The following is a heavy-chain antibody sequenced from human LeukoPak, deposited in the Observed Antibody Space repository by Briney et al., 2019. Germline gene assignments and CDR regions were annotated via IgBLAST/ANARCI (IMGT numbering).Heavy chain of an antibody. Sequence: ASVKVSCKASGGTFSSYAISWVRQAPGQGLEWMGGIIPIFGTANYAQKFQGRVTITADKSTSTAYMELSSLRSEDTAVYYCARTSGDILTGWDYYYYYMDVWGKGTTVTVSS. D-gene: IGHD3-9*01. CDR2: IIPIFGTA. CDR3: ARTSGDILTGWDYYYYYMDV. V-gene: IGHV1-69*06. J-gene: IGHJ6*03. CDR1: GGTFSSYA.